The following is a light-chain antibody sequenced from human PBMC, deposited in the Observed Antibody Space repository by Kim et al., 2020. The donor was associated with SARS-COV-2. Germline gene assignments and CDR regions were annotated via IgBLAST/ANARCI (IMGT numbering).Light chain of an antibody. CDR3: QQRSDWPLT. J-gene: IGKJ4*01. Sequence: EIVLTQSPATLSLSPGERATLSCRASQSVGTYLAWYQQKPGQAPRLLIYDASSRATGIPARFGRSGSGTDFTLTISSLEPEDFAVYYCQQRSDWPLTFGGGTKVEIK. V-gene: IGKV3-11*01. CDR1: QSVGTY. CDR2: DAS.